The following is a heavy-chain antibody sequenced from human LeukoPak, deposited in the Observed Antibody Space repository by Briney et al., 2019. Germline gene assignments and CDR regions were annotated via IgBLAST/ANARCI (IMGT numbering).Heavy chain of an antibody. CDR3: ARAPPEAFDI. Sequence: SETLSLTCTVSGGSISSYYWTWIRQPPGKGLEWIGYIYYSGSTNYNPSLKSRVTISVDTSKNQFSLKLSSVTAADTAVYYCARAPPEAFDIWGQGTMVTVSS. J-gene: IGHJ3*02. CDR1: GGSISSYY. CDR2: IYYSGST. V-gene: IGHV4-59*01.